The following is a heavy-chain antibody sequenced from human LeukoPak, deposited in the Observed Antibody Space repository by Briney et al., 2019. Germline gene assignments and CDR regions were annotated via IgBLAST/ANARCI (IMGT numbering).Heavy chain of an antibody. D-gene: IGHD1-1*01. J-gene: IGHJ4*02. Sequence: SETLSLTCTVSGYSISSGYYWGWIRQPPGKGLEWIGSIYHSGSTYYNPSLKSRVTISVDTSKYQFSLKLSSVTAADTAVYYCASTGERHIFDYWGQGTLVTVSS. V-gene: IGHV4-38-2*02. CDR2: IYHSGST. CDR1: GYSISSGYY. CDR3: ASTGERHIFDY.